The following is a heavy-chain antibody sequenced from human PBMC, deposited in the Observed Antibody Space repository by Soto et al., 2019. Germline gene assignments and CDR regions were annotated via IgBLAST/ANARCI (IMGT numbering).Heavy chain of an antibody. J-gene: IGHJ4*02. CDR1: GYTFTSYG. CDR3: ARDHHTMVRGVIPIDY. Sequence: QVQLVQSGAEVKKPGASVKVSCKASGYTFTSYGISWVRQAPGQGLEWMGWISAYNGNTNYAQKLQGRVTMTTDTSTSTAYMELRSLRSDDTAVHYCARDHHTMVRGVIPIDYWGQGTLVTVSS. D-gene: IGHD3-10*01. CDR2: ISAYNGNT. V-gene: IGHV1-18*01.